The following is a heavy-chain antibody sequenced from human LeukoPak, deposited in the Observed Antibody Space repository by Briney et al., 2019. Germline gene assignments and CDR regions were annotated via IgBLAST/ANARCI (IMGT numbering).Heavy chain of an antibody. Sequence: GGSLRLSCAASGFTFSSYAMHWVRQAPGKGLEYVSAISSNGGSTYYANSVKGRFTISRDNAKSSLYLQMNSLRAEDTALYYCAKDKSSGWYDGGVLFDYWGQGTLVTVSS. V-gene: IGHV3-64*01. CDR3: AKDKSSGWYDGGVLFDY. D-gene: IGHD6-19*01. CDR1: GFTFSSYA. J-gene: IGHJ4*02. CDR2: ISSNGGST.